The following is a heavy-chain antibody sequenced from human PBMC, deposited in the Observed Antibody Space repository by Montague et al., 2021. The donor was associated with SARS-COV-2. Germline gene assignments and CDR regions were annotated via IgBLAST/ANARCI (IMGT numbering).Heavy chain of an antibody. D-gene: IGHD3-22*01. CDR1: GDSINTYY. CDR3: SRQGTGSYFYNGVDV. CDR2: IFYSGST. J-gene: IGHJ6*02. V-gene: IGHV4-59*12. Sequence: SETLSLTCTVSGDSINTYYRNWIRQPPGKGLEWLGSIFYSGSTNYNSSLKSRVTISLDTSKNQFFLKVTSGTAAATAVYYCSRQGTGSYFYNGVDVWGQGTRVTVSS.